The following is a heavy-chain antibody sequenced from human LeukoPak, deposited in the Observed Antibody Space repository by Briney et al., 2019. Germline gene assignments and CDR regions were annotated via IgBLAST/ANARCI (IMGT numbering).Heavy chain of an antibody. J-gene: IGHJ4*02. V-gene: IGHV4-39*06. CDR3: ARVTGYMIEDYFDY. CDR1: GGSISSSSYS. Sequence: SETLSLTCTVSGGSISSSSYSWGWIRQPPGKGLEWIGSIYYSGSTYYNPSLKSRVTISVETSKNQFALKLSSVTAADTAVYYCARVTGYMIEDYFDYWGQGTLVTVSS. D-gene: IGHD3-22*01. CDR2: IYYSGST.